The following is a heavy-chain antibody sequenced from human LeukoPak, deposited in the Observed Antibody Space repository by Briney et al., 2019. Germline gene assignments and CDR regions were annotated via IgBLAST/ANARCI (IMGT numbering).Heavy chain of an antibody. CDR1: GYTFTSYD. Sequence: GASVKVSCKASGYTFTSYDIRWVRQATGQGLEWMGWMNPISGNTGYAQKFQGRVTMTRSTSISTAYMELSSLRSEDTAVYYCARPYCSGGDCLRYFDLWGRGTLITVSP. D-gene: IGHD2-15*01. CDR3: ARPYCSGGDCLRYFDL. V-gene: IGHV1-8*01. J-gene: IGHJ2*01. CDR2: MNPISGNT.